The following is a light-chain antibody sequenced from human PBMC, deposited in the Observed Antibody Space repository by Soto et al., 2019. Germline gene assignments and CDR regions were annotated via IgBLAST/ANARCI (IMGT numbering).Light chain of an antibody. V-gene: IGLV2-14*01. CDR3: SSYTSSDTYV. CDR1: SSDVGGYNH. CDR2: EVS. Sequence: QSALTQPASVSGSPGQSITISCTGTSSDVGGYNHVSWYQQHPGKGPKLMIHEVSNRPSGVSNRFSGSKSGNTASLTISGLQAEDEADYYCSSYTSSDTYVFGTGTKLTVL. J-gene: IGLJ1*01.